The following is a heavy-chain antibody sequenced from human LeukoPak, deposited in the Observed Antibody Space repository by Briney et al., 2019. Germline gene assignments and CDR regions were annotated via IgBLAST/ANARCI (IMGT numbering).Heavy chain of an antibody. Sequence: SETLSLTCTVSGYSISSGYYWGWIRPPPGKGLEWIGIIYHSGSTYYNPSLKSRVTISVDTSKNQFSLKLSSVTAADAAVYYCARLIMGASSRIINWFDPWGQGTLVTVSS. J-gene: IGHJ5*02. D-gene: IGHD1-26*01. CDR2: IYHSGST. CDR3: ARLIMGASSRIINWFDP. CDR1: GYSISSGYY. V-gene: IGHV4-38-2*02.